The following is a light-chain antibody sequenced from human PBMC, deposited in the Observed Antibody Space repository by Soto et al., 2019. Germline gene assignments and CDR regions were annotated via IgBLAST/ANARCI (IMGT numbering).Light chain of an antibody. J-gene: IGKJ4*01. V-gene: IGKV3-11*01. CDR1: QGVSRY. Sequence: EIVLTQSPATLSLSPGERATLSCRASQGVSRYLAWYQQKPGQAPRLLIYDASNRATGIPARFSGSGSGTDVTPTISSLQPAEFAVTYCHQHHNNSPITFGRGTQLDIK. CDR2: DAS. CDR3: QHHNNSPIT.